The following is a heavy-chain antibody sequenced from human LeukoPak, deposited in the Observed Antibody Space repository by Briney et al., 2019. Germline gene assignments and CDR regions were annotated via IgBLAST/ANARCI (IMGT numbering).Heavy chain of an antibody. J-gene: IGHJ4*02. CDR1: GHTFTSYD. CDR3: ARRIAAAGVGIVY. CDR2: MNPDSGNT. V-gene: IGHV1-8*01. Sequence: GASVKVSCKASGHTFTSYDNNWVRQATGQGLEWMGWMNPDSGNTGYAQKFQGRVTMTRNPSISTAYMELSSLTSEDTAVYYCARRIAAAGVGIVYWGQGTLVTVSS. D-gene: IGHD6-13*01.